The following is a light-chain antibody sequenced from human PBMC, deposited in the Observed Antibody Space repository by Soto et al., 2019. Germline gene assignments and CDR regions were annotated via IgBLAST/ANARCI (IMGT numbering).Light chain of an antibody. CDR1: DNINTW. V-gene: IGKV1-5*03. J-gene: IGKJ1*01. Sequence: DIQMTQSPSTLSASVGDRVTISCRASDNINTWVAWYQQKPGKAPNLLIYKASTIETGVPSRFTGSGSGTEFTLTISSLEPEDFATYYCQHYNSYSRTFGQGTKVEIK. CDR3: QHYNSYSRT. CDR2: KAS.